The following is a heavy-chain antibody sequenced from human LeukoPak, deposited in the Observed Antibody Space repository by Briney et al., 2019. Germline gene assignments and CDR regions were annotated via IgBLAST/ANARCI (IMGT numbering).Heavy chain of an antibody. Sequence: ASVKVSCKASGYTFTCYGISWARQAPGQGLEWMGWISAYNGNTNYAQKLQGRVTMTTDTSTSTAYMELRSLRSDDTAVYYCARARTRILYMDVWGKGTTVTVSS. V-gene: IGHV1-18*01. CDR2: ISAYNGNT. CDR3: ARARTRILYMDV. CDR1: GYTFTCYG. J-gene: IGHJ6*03. D-gene: IGHD1-7*01.